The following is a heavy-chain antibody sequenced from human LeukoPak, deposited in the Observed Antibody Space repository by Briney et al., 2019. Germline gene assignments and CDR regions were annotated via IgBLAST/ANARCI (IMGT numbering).Heavy chain of an antibody. CDR1: GFTFSSYA. CDR3: AKDAIVLMVYAIV. V-gene: IGHV3-23*01. J-gene: IGHJ4*02. Sequence: GGSLRLSCAASGFTFSSYAMSWVRQAPGKGLEWVSAISGSGGSTYYADSVKGRFTISSDNSKDTLYLQMNSLRAEDTAVYYWAKDAIVLMVYAIVWGQGTLVTVSS. CDR2: ISGSGGST. D-gene: IGHD2-8*01.